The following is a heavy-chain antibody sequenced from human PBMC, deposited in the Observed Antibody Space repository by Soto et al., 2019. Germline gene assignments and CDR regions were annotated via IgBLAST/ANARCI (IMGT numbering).Heavy chain of an antibody. V-gene: IGHV4-59*06. J-gene: IGHJ6*02. CDR2: IYYSGST. CDR3: ARDLQYSRLFYGMDV. D-gene: IGHD6-13*01. Sequence: SETLSLTCTVSGGTISSWYWSWIRQHPGKGLEWIGYIYYSGSTYYNPSLKGRVTISVDTSKNQFSLKLSSVTAADTAVYYCARDLQYSRLFYGMDVWGQGTTVTVSS. CDR1: GGTISSWY.